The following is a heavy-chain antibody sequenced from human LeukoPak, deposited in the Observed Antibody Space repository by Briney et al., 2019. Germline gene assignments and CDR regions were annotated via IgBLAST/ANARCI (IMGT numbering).Heavy chain of an antibody. J-gene: IGHJ3*01. V-gene: IGHV1-46*01. D-gene: IGHD6-13*01. CDR2: INPSGSST. Sequence: ASVKVSCKASRYTFTSYYMHWVRQAPGQGLEWMGIINPSGSSTSSAQNSQGRVTMTSDTSTRTVYMERSSLRSEDTAVYYGSCRCSGAYSSSGWGQGTMVTVSS. CDR3: SCRCSGAYSSSG. CDR1: RYTFTSYY.